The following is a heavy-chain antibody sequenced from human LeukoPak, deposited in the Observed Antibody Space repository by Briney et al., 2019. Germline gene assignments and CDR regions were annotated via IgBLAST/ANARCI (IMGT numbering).Heavy chain of an antibody. CDR1: GFTFSSYA. J-gene: IGHJ4*02. V-gene: IGHV3-23*01. CDR3: AKDRTGGSSWYTCFDY. Sequence: GGSLRLSCAASGFTFSSYAMSWVRWAPGKGLEWVSGISGTGGSTYFADSVKGRFTISRDNSKNTLYLQMNSLRAEDMAVYYCAKDRTGGSSWYTCFDYWGQGTLVSVSS. D-gene: IGHD6-13*01. CDR2: ISGTGGST.